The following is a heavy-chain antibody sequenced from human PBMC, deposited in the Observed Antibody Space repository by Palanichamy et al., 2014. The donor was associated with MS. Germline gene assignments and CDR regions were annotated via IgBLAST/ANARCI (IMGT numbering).Heavy chain of an antibody. CDR1: GFPFSVYW. J-gene: IGHJ4*02. V-gene: IGHV3-7*03. CDR3: ARESVGEPER. CDR2: MNRDGSER. Sequence: QLVESGGGLVLPGESLRLSCAASGFPFSVYWMTWVRQAPVKGLEWVANMNRDGSERNYVDSVKGRFTISRDNANNFLYLQMSTLRAEDTAVYYCARESVGEPERWGQGTLVIVSS. D-gene: IGHD1-14*01.